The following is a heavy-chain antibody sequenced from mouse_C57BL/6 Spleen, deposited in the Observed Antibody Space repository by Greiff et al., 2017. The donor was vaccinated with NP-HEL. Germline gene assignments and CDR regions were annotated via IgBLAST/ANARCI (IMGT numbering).Heavy chain of an antibody. V-gene: IGHV5-17*01. CDR1: GFTFSDYG. D-gene: IGHD1-1*01. CDR2: ISSGSSTI. J-gene: IGHJ1*03. CDR3: ARPGSSYWYFDV. Sequence: EVKVEESGGGLVKPGGSLKLSCAASGFTFSDYGMHWVRQAPEKGLEGVAYISSGSSTIYYADTVKGRFTISRDNAKNTLFLQMTSLRSEDTAMYYCARPGSSYWYFDVWGTGTTVTVSS.